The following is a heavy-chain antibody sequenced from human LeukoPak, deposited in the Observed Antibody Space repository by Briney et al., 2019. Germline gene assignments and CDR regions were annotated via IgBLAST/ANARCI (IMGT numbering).Heavy chain of an antibody. Sequence: ASVKVSCKASGYTFTSYGISWVRQAPGQGLEWMGIINPSGGSTSYAQKFQGRVTMTRDTSTSTVYMELSSLRSEDTAVYYCAIYSGSYYVGPFDYWGQGTLVTVSS. J-gene: IGHJ4*02. D-gene: IGHD1-26*01. CDR2: INPSGGST. CDR1: GYTFTSYG. CDR3: AIYSGSYYVGPFDY. V-gene: IGHV1-46*01.